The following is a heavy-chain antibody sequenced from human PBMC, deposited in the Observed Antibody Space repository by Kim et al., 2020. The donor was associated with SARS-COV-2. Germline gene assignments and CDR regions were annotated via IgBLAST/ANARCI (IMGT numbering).Heavy chain of an antibody. V-gene: IGHV3-11*01. Sequence: YYADSVKGRFTISRDNAKNSLYLQMNSLRAEDTAVYYCARDPGDSAAGNYWGQGTLVTVSS. D-gene: IGHD6-13*01. CDR3: ARDPGDSAAGNY. J-gene: IGHJ4*02.